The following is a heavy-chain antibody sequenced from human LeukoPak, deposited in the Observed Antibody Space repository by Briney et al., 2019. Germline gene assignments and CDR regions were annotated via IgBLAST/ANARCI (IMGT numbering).Heavy chain of an antibody. Sequence: SETLSLTCTVSGGSISSSSYYWGWIRQPPGKGLEWIGSIYYSGSTYYNPSLKSRVTISVDTSKNQFSLKLSSVTAADTAVYYCARDPARGYYDILTGYYPDAFDIWGQGTMVTVSS. CDR3: ARDPARGYYDILTGYYPDAFDI. D-gene: IGHD3-9*01. J-gene: IGHJ3*02. CDR2: IYYSGST. V-gene: IGHV4-39*07. CDR1: GGSISSSSYY.